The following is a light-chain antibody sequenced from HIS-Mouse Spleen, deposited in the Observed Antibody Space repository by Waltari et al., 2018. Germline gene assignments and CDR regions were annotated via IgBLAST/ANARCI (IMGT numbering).Light chain of an antibody. V-gene: IGKV4-1*01. CDR2: WAS. CDR3: QQYYSTPWT. J-gene: IGKJ1*01. Sequence: DIVMTQSPDSLAVYLGERATIHFKSSQSVLYSSNNKNYLAWYQQKPGQPPKLLIYWASTRESGVPDRFSGSGSGTDFTLTIGSLQAEDVAVYYCQQYYSTPWTFGQGTKVEIK. CDR1: QSVLYSSNNKNY.